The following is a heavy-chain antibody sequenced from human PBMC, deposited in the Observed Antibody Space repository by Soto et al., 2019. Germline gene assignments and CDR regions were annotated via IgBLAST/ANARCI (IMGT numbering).Heavy chain of an antibody. D-gene: IGHD2-21*01. CDR3: ARRKPMLCLDS. Sequence: QLVEFGGGLVNPGGSLRLSCAASGFNFSNYYMAWVRQTPGKGLEWISYISSRASYTQYADSVEGRFTVSRDNANGSLYLQTNSQRVEGTVIYDCARRKPMLCLDSWGQGTRVNVSS. V-gene: IGHV3-11*06. CDR1: GFNFSNYY. CDR2: ISSRASYT. J-gene: IGHJ4*02.